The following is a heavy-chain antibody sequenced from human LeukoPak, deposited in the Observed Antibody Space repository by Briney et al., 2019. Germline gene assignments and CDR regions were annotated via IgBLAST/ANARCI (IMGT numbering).Heavy chain of an antibody. CDR1: GYTFTNYW. CDR3: ALHPAQGSGSLDF. Sequence: GESLKISCKGSGYTFTNYWIGWVRQMPGKGLEWMGIIYPGDSTATYSPSFQGQITISADKSISTAYLQWSSLKASDTAIYYCALHPAQGSGSLDFWGQGTLVTVSS. CDR2: IYPGDSTA. V-gene: IGHV5-51*01. J-gene: IGHJ4*02. D-gene: IGHD3-10*01.